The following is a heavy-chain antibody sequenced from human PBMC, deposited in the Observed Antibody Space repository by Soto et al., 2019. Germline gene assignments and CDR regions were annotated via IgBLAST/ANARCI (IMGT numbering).Heavy chain of an antibody. J-gene: IGHJ4*02. V-gene: IGHV3-30*18. Sequence: GGSLRLSCAASGVTFSSYGMHWVRQAPGKGLEWVAVISYDGSNKYYADSVKGRFTISRDNSKNTLYLQMNSLRAEDTAVYYCAKGLVLRFLEWLFTPQDYWGQGTLVTVSS. CDR3: AKGLVLRFLEWLFTPQDY. CDR2: ISYDGSNK. D-gene: IGHD3-3*01. CDR1: GVTFSSYG.